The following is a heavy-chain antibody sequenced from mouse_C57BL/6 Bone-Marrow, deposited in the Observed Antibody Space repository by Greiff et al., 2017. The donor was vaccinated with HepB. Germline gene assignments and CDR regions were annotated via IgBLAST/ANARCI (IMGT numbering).Heavy chain of an antibody. V-gene: IGHV5-4*01. CDR1: GFTFSSYA. J-gene: IGHJ2*01. CDR2: ISDGGSYT. D-gene: IGHD2-5*01. Sequence: EVHLVESGGGLVKPGGSLKLSCAASGFTFSSYAMSWVRQTPEKRLEWVATISDGGSYTYYPDNVKGRFTISRDNAKNNLYLQMSHLKSEDTAMYYCARDYSNYNFDYWGQGTTLTVSS. CDR3: ARDYSNYNFDY.